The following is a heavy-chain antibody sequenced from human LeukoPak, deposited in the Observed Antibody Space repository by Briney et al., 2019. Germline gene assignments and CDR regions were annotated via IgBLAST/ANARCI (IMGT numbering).Heavy chain of an antibody. V-gene: IGHV3-74*01. J-gene: IGHJ4*02. CDR1: GFSFSGHW. Sequence: GGSLRLSCVVSGFSFSGHWMHWVRQAPGKGLEWVSRIKHDGITTSYADSVKGRFTISRDNAKNTLYLQMNSLRAEDTAVYYCTTRDYFDYWGRGTLITVSS. CDR2: IKHDGITT. CDR3: TTRDYFDY.